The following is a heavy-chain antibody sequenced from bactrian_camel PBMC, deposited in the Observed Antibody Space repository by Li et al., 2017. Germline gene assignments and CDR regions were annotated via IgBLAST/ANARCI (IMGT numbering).Heavy chain of an antibody. Sequence: HVQLVESGGGSVQAGGSLRLSCAASRYTDCMGWFRQAPGKEREGVATVNSRGSTIYADSVKGRFTISRDDAEKTVTLQMNSLKANDTALYYCAATSDGWFGFWEHWGKGTQVTVS. CDR2: VNSRGST. CDR3: AATSDGWFGFWEH. CDR1: RYTDC. D-gene: IGHD5*01. V-gene: IGHV3S53*01. J-gene: IGHJ4*01.